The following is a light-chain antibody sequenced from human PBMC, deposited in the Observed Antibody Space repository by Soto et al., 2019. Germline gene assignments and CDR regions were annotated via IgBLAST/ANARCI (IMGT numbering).Light chain of an antibody. J-gene: IGLJ1*01. CDR3: WSYAGRSTSV. CDR2: GNS. Sequence: QSVLTQPPSVSGAPGQRVTISCTGSSSNIGADYDVYWYQQLPGTAPKLLIYGNSNRPSGVPDRFSGSKSGTSASLTISGLQFDDEADYYCWSYAGRSTSVFGTGTKLTVL. V-gene: IGLV1-40*01. CDR1: SSNIGADYD.